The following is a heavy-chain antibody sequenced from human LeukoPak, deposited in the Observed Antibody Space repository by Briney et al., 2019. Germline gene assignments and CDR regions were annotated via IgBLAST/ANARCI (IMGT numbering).Heavy chain of an antibody. J-gene: IGHJ4*02. V-gene: IGHV1-18*01. CDR1: GYTVTSYG. Sequence: ASVKVSCKASGYTVTSYGISWVRQAPGQGLEWMGWISAYNGNTNYAQKLQGRVTMTTDTSTSTAYMELRSLRSDDTAVYYCARVGWVGYCSSTSCGGFDYWGQGTLVTVSS. CDR2: ISAYNGNT. CDR3: ARVGWVGYCSSTSCGGFDY. D-gene: IGHD2-2*01.